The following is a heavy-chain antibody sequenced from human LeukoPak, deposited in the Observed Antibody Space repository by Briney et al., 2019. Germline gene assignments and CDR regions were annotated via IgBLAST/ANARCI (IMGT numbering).Heavy chain of an antibody. CDR2: ISGSGGST. CDR3: ARDSGPVDTAMALIWFDP. CDR1: GFTFSSYA. J-gene: IGHJ5*02. Sequence: GGSLRLSCAASGFTFSSYAMSWVRQAPGKGLEWVSAISGSGGSTYYADSVKGRFTISRDNSKNTLYLQMNSLRAEDTAVYYCARDSGPVDTAMALIWFDPWGQGTLVTVSS. D-gene: IGHD5-18*01. V-gene: IGHV3-23*01.